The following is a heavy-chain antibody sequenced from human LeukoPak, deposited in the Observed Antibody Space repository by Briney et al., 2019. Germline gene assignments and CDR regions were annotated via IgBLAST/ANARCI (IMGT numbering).Heavy chain of an antibody. Sequence: GGSLRLSCAASGFTFSRFWMTWVRQAPGKGLEYMANIKEDGSEKYYVDSVKGRFTISRDNAKNSLYLQMSSLRADDTAVYYCTKSPPRIAVVVAPTGWFDPWGQGTLVTVSS. CDR3: TKSPPRIAVVVAPTGWFDP. J-gene: IGHJ5*02. D-gene: IGHD2-15*01. CDR2: IKEDGSEK. V-gene: IGHV3-7*05. CDR1: GFTFSRFW.